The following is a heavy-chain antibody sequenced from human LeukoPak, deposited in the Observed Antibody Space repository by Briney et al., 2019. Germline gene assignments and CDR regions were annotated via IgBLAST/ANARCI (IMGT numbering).Heavy chain of an antibody. V-gene: IGHV4-39*07. Sequence: SETLSLTCTVSGGSISSSSYYWGWIRQPPGKGLEWIGSIYYSGSTYYNPSLKSRVTISVDTSKNQFSLKLSSVTAADTAVYYCARDREVRGVNGGFDPWGQGILVTVSS. J-gene: IGHJ5*02. D-gene: IGHD3-10*01. CDR2: IYYSGST. CDR3: ARDREVRGVNGGFDP. CDR1: GGSISSSSYY.